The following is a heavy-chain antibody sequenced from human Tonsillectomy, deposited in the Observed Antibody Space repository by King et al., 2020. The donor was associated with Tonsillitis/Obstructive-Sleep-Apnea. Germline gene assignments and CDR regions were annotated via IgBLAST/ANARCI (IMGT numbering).Heavy chain of an antibody. CDR1: GFTFSNAW. CDR2: TKSKIDGGTT. D-gene: IGHD3-10*01. Sequence: EVQLVESGGDLVEPGGSLRLSCAASGFTFSNAWMSWVRQAPGKGLEWVGRTKSKIDGGTTDYAAPVEGRLTISRDDSKNTLYLQMNSLKTEDTAVYYCTTDPGITMVRGVIPDAFDIWGQGTTVTVSS. CDR3: TTDPGITMVRGVIPDAFDI. J-gene: IGHJ3*02. V-gene: IGHV3-15*01.